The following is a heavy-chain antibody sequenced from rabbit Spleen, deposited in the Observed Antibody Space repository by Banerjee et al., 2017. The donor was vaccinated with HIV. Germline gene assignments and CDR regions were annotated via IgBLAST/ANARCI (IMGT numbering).Heavy chain of an antibody. CDR3: ARFYAGYGDFGYAAM. V-gene: IGHV1S40*01. D-gene: IGHD7-1*01. CDR1: GVSFSSSSY. J-gene: IGHJ3*01. Sequence: QSLEESGGGLVKPGGTLTLTCTVSGVSFSSSSYMCWVRQAPGKGLEWIACIDSGSSGFTYFATWAKGRFTCSKTSSTTVTLQMTSLTAADTATYFCARFYAGYGDFGYAAMWGQGTLVTVS. CDR2: IDSGSSGFT.